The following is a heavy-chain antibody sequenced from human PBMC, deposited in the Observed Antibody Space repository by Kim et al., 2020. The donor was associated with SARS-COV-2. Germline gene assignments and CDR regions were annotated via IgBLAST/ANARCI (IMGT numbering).Heavy chain of an antibody. CDR3: ARGFQTMIDYWDDAFDI. J-gene: IGHJ3*02. CDR2: IYYSGST. D-gene: IGHD3-22*01. V-gene: IGHV4-31*03. CDR1: GGSISSGGYY. Sequence: SETLSLTCTVSGGSISSGGYYWSWIRQHPGKGLEWIGYIYYSGSTYYNPSLKSRVTISVDTSKNQFSLKLSSVTAADTAVYYCARGFQTMIDYWDDAFDIWGQGTMVTVSS.